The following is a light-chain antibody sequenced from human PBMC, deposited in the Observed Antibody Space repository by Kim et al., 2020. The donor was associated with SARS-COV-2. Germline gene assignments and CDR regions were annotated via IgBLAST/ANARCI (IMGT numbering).Light chain of an antibody. Sequence: GDRVTITCRASQVINNYLAWYQQKPGKAPTVLIHGASTLHSGVPSRFSGSGSGTDFILTISSLQPEDAGTYYCQKYDSAPWTFG. CDR2: GAS. J-gene: IGKJ1*01. CDR3: QKYDSAPWT. V-gene: IGKV1-27*01. CDR1: QVINNY.